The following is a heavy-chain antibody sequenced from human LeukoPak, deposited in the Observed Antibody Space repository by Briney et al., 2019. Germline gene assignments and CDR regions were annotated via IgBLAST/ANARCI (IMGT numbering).Heavy chain of an antibody. CDR1: GDSVSSNSAA. J-gene: IGHJ6*03. CDR3: ARAVLWFGDLDYYYYMDV. V-gene: IGHV6-1*01. Sequence: SQTLSLTCGISGDSVSSNSAAWNWIRQSPARGLEWLGRTYYRSKWYNDYAVSVKSRITINPDTSKNQFSLQLNSVTPEDTAVYYCARAVLWFGDLDYYYYMDVWGKGTTVTVSS. CDR2: TYYRSKWYN. D-gene: IGHD3-10*01.